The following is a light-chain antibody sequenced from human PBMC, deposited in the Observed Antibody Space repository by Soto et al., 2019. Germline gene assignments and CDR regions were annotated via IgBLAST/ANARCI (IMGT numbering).Light chain of an antibody. CDR1: SSDVGGYYY. J-gene: IGLJ1*01. CDR2: EVS. CDR3: SSYAGSNIYV. V-gene: IGLV2-8*01. Sequence: VLTQPPSASGSPGQSVTISCTGTSSDVGGYYYVSWYQHHPGKAPKLMIYEVSKRPSGVPDRFSGSTSGNTAYLTVSGLQAEDEADYYCSSYAGSNIYVFGTGTKVTVL.